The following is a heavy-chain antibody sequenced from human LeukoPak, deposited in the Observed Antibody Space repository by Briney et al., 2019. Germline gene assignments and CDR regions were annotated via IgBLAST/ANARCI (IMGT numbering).Heavy chain of an antibody. D-gene: IGHD3-3*01. V-gene: IGHV4-4*07. Sequence: SETLSLTCTVSGGSISSYYWSWIRQPAGKGLEWIGRIYTSGSTNYNPSLKSRVTMSVDTSKNQFSLKLSSETAADTAVYYCARLGTPSITIFGVVAKYYFDYWGQGTLVTVSS. CDR3: ARLGTPSITIFGVVAKYYFDY. CDR2: IYTSGST. J-gene: IGHJ4*02. CDR1: GGSISSYY.